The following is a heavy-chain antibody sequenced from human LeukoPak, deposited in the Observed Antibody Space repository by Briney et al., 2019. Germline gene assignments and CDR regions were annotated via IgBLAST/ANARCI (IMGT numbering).Heavy chain of an antibody. Sequence: GSLRLSCAASGFPFKHQSISRVRQASRKGPGLVPANNGSGGSTYYADSVKGRFTISRDNSKNTLYLQMNSLRAEDTAVYYCAKDSAPVYGSYPPLFDYWGQGTLVTVSS. CDR2: NNGSGGST. V-gene: IGHV3-23*01. CDR1: GFPFKHQS. CDR3: AKDSAPVYGSYPPLFDY. J-gene: IGHJ4*02. D-gene: IGHD1-26*01.